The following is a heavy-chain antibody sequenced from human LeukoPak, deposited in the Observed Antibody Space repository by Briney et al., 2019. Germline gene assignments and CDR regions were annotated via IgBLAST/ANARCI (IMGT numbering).Heavy chain of an antibody. CDR1: GFTFSSYS. Sequence: GGSLRLSCAASGFTFSSYSMNWVRQAPGKGLEWVSYISSSSSTIYYADSVKGRFTISRDNAKNSLYLQMNSLRAEDTAVYYCARGFVWFGEYYYFDYWGQGTLVTVSS. CDR3: ARGFVWFGEYYYFDY. D-gene: IGHD3-10*01. J-gene: IGHJ4*02. CDR2: ISSSSSTI. V-gene: IGHV3-48*04.